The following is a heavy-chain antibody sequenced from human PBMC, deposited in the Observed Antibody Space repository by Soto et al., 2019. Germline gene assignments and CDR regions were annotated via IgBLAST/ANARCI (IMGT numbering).Heavy chain of an antibody. J-gene: IGHJ4*02. V-gene: IGHV3-21*06. CDR2: ISSTTNYI. CDR3: ARESEDLTSNFDY. CDR1: EFTFTRYS. Sequence: GGSPRLSCAASEFTFTRYSMNWVRQAPGKGLEWVSSISSTTNYIYYGDSMKGRFTISRDNAKNSLYLEMNSLRAEDTAVYYCARESEDLTSNFDYWGQGTLVTVSS.